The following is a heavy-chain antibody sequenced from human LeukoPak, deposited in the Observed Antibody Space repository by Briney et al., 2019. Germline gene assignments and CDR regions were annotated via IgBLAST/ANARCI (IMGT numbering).Heavy chain of an antibody. V-gene: IGHV4-59*08. CDR2: IYYSGTT. Sequence: PSETLSLTCTVSGGSISGDHWNWIRQPPGKGLEWIGFIYYSGTTNYNPSLKSRVTISVDTSKNQFSLILSSVTAADTAVYYCARHLGGGIYFDYWGQGTLVTVSS. CDR1: GGSISGDH. CDR3: ARHLGGGIYFDY. J-gene: IGHJ4*02. D-gene: IGHD3-16*01.